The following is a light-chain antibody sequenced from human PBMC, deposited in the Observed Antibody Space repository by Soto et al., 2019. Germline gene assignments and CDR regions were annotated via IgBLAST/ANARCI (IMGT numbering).Light chain of an antibody. CDR3: QQYGSSGT. V-gene: IGKV3-15*01. CDR2: RAS. Sequence: EKVMTQSPATLSVSPGERATLSCRASQSVSSNVAWYQQRPGQAPRLLIYRASTRATGIPARFSGSGSGTEFTLTISSLEPEDFAVYYCQQYGSSGTFGQGTKVDIK. CDR1: QSVSSN. J-gene: IGKJ1*01.